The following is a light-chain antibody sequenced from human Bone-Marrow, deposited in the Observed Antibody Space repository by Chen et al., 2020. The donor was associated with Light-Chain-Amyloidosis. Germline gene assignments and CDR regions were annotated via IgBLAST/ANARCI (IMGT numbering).Light chain of an antibody. CDR2: DDS. CDR1: NIGSTS. V-gene: IGLV3-21*02. CDR3: QVWDRSSDRPV. Sequence: SYVLTQPSSVSVAPGQTATIACGGNNIGSTSVPWYQQTPGQPPLLVVYDDSDRPSGIPERLSVSNAGNPGTLTISRVDAGDEADYYCQVWDRSSDRPVFGGGTKLTVL. J-gene: IGLJ3*02.